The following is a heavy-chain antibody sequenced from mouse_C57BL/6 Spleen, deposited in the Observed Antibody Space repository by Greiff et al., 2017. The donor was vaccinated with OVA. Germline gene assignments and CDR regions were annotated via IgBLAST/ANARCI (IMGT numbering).Heavy chain of an antibody. D-gene: IGHD3-2*02. CDR1: GYSITSGYY. V-gene: IGHV3-6*01. Sequence: VQLQESGPGLVKPSQSLSLTCSVTGYSITSGYYWNWIRQFPGNKLEWMGYISYDGSNNYNPSLKNRISITRDTSKNQFFLKLNSVTTEDTATYYCARSRQGFAYWGQGTLVTVSA. J-gene: IGHJ3*01. CDR3: ARSRQGFAY. CDR2: ISYDGSN.